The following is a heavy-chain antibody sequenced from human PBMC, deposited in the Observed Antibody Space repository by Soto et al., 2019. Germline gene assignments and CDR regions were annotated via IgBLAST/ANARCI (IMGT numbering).Heavy chain of an antibody. J-gene: IGHJ3*02. CDR2: MNPNSGDT. CDR1: GYRFSDYY. Sequence: ASVKVSCKASGYRFSDYYLHWVRQAPGQGPEWMGWMNPNSGDTKYAQKFKGRVTMTRDTSVRTAFMELNWLKSDDTAVYYCARDHEADDVRSGYSERSLDIWGHGTMVTVSS. CDR3: ARDHEADDVRSGYSERSLDI. V-gene: IGHV1-2*02. D-gene: IGHD3-3*01.